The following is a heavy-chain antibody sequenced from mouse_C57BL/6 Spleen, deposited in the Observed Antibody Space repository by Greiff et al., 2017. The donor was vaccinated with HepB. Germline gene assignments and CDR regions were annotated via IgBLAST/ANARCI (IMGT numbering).Heavy chain of an antibody. J-gene: IGHJ2*01. Sequence: EVQLQQSGPVLVKPGASVKMSCKASGYTFTDYYMNWVKQSHGKSLEWIGVINPYNGGTSYNQKFKGKATLTVDKSSSTAYMELNSLTSEDSAVYYCARSRYYDIYFDYWGQGTTLTVSS. CDR2: INPYNGGT. V-gene: IGHV1-19*01. CDR3: ARSRYYDIYFDY. D-gene: IGHD2-4*01. CDR1: GYTFTDYY.